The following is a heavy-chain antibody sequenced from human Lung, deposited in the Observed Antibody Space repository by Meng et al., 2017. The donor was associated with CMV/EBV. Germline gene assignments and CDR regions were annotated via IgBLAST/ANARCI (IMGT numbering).Heavy chain of an antibody. CDR1: GLTVRSNY. J-gene: IGHJ6*04. V-gene: IGHV3-53*01. CDR2: IYSGGST. D-gene: IGHD5-18*01. Sequence: GEXXTISCAASGLTVRSNYMSWVRQAPGEGLDWVSVIYSGGSTYYEDSVKGRFTISRDNSKNTLYLQMNRLRAEDTAVYYCARFYVDTAMGLEYYGRDVGXKGTXVTVSS. CDR3: ARFYVDTAMGLEYYGRDV.